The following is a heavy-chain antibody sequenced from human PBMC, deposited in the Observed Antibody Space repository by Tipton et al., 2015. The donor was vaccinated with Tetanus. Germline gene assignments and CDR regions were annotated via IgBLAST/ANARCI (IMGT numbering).Heavy chain of an antibody. V-gene: IGHV4-4*07. CDR2: IYTSGST. CDR1: GGSISTYY. J-gene: IGHJ3*02. CDR3: ARDVWRYYDSSGYQDHDAFDI. Sequence: LRLSCTVSGGSISTYYWSWIRQPAGKGLEWIGRIYTSGSTNYNPSLKRRVTMSVDTSNNQFSLKLSSVTAADPAVYYCARDVWRYYDSSGYQDHDAFDIWGQGTMVTVSS. D-gene: IGHD3-22*01.